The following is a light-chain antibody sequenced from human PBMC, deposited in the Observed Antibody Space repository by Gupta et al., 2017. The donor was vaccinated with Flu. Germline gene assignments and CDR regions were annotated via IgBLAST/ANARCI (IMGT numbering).Light chain of an antibody. CDR2: AAS. J-gene: IGKJ4*01. Sequence: GDRVTITCRAGQSISTYLNWYQQKPGRAPKVLIYAASSLQSGVPSRFSGSGSGTDFSLTISSLQPEDFATYYCQQTSSAPLTFGGGTKVEI. V-gene: IGKV1-39*01. CDR3: QQTSSAPLT. CDR1: QSISTY.